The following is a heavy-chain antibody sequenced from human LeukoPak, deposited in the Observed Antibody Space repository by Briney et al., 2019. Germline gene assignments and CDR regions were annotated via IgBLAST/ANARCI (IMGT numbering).Heavy chain of an antibody. J-gene: IGHJ4*02. V-gene: IGHV3-7*04. CDR1: GFTFSSYW. D-gene: IGHD2-8*01. CDR3: ASEPCTNGVCQPDEGGY. Sequence: PGGSLRLSCAASGFTFSSYWMSWVRQAPGKGLEWVAKITQDGSDKYYVGSVEGRFTISRDNAKNSLYLQMNSLRAEDTAIYYCASEPCTNGVCQPDEGGYWGQGTLVTVSS. CDR2: ITQDGSDK.